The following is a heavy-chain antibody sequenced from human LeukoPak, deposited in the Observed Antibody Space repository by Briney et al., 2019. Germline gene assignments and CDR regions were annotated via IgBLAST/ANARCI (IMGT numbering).Heavy chain of an antibody. V-gene: IGHV5-51*01. J-gene: IGHJ3*02. CDR1: GYSFTSYW. Sequence: GESLKISRKGSGYSFTSYWIGWVRQMPGKGLEWMGIIYPVDSVPRYSPSFQGQVTISADKSISTAYLQWSSLKASDTAMYYCARPRDSSSWYDAFDICGQRTMVTVSS. D-gene: IGHD6-13*01. CDR3: ARPRDSSSWYDAFDI. CDR2: IYPVDSVP.